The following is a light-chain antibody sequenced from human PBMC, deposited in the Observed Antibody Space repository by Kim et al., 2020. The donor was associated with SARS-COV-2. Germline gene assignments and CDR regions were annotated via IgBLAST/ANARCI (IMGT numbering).Light chain of an antibody. CDR2: KAS. V-gene: IGKV1-5*03. CDR1: QSISSW. CDR3: QHYNNYPLT. J-gene: IGKJ1*01. Sequence: DIQMTQSPSTLSASVGDRVTITCRASQSISSWLAWHQQKPGKAPKALIYKASNLESGVPSRFSGHGSGTEFTLTISSLQPEDFGTYYCQHYNNYPLTFGQGTKVDIK.